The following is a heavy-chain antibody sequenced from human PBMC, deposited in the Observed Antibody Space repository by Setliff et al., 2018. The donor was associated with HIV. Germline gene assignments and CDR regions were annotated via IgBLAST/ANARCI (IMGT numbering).Heavy chain of an antibody. CDR3: ASDYAGSGYDYFDY. J-gene: IGHJ4*02. V-gene: IGHV4-61*02. CDR2: IYTSGST. Sequence: SETLSLTCTVSGGSISSGSYYWSWIRQPAGKGLEWIGRIYTSGSTNLNPSLKSRVTISFDTSKNQFSLKLNSVAAADTAVYYCASDYAGSGYDYFDYWGQGTLVTVSS. CDR1: GGSISSGSYY. D-gene: IGHD5-12*01.